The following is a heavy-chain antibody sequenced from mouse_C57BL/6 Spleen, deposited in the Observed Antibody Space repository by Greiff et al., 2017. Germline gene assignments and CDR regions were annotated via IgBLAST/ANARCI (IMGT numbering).Heavy chain of an antibody. Sequence: QVQPQQPGAEPVKPGASVKFSCKASGYTFPSYWMHWVKPRAGQGLAWIGMIHPNSGSTNYHEKFKSKATLTVAKSSNTAYMQLSSLTSEDSAVYYCARWLLRDFDYWGQGTTLTVAS. CDR3: ARWLLRDFDY. CDR1: GYTFPSYW. J-gene: IGHJ2*01. CDR2: IHPNSGST. D-gene: IGHD2-3*01. V-gene: IGHV1-64*01.